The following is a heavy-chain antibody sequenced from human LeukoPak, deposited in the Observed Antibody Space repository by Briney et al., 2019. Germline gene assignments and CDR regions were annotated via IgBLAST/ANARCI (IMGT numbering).Heavy chain of an antibody. CDR2: ISGSGGRT. D-gene: IGHD3-16*01. J-gene: IGHJ4*02. Sequence: SGGSLRLSCAASGFTFSSYGMSWVRQAPGKGLEWVSAISGSGGRTYYADSVQGRFTISRDNSKNTVYLQMNSLTAEDTAVYYCARKGGIPLTPDYWGQGTLVTVSS. CDR1: GFTFSSYG. V-gene: IGHV3-23*01. CDR3: ARKGGIPLTPDY.